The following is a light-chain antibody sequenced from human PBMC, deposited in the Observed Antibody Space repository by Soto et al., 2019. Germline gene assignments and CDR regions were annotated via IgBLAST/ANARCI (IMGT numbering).Light chain of an antibody. CDR3: QQYGSSGT. Sequence: EIVLMQSPGTLSLSPGERASLSCRASQSISNYLAWYQHKPGQAPRLLIYGASNRATGIPDRFSGSGSGTDFTLTISRLEPEDFAVYYCQQYGSSGTFGQGTRLEI. V-gene: IGKV3-20*01. J-gene: IGKJ5*01. CDR1: QSISNY. CDR2: GAS.